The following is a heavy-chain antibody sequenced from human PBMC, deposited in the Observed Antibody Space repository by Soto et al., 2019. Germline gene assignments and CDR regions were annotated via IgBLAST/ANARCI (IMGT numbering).Heavy chain of an antibody. Sequence: QVQLQESGPGLVKPSETLSLSFGVSGGSISQYYWSWIRQPAGKGLEWIGRIYSGGSTNYNPSLESRCTMSVDTSKNQFSLKLSSVTAADTAVYYCSRGPGGFGDFSLDYWGQGTLVTVSS. CDR1: GGSISQYY. CDR2: IYSGGST. CDR3: SRGPGGFGDFSLDY. V-gene: IGHV4-4*07. D-gene: IGHD3-10*01. J-gene: IGHJ4*02.